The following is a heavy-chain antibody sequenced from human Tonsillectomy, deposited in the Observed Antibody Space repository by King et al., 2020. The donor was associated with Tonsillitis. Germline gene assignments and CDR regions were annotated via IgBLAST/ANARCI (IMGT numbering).Heavy chain of an antibody. V-gene: IGHV3-64D*06. D-gene: IGHD5-18*01. J-gene: IGHJ4*02. CDR3: VLRGSVTAIFR. CDR1: GFTFSSYA. CDR2: ISSNGDST. Sequence: VQLVESGGGLVQPGGSLRLSCSASGFTFSSYAMHWVRQAPGKGLEYVSAISSNGDSTYYADSVKGRFIISRDDSKNTLYLKMRSLSAEDTAVYYCVLRGSVTAIFRWGQGTLVTVSS.